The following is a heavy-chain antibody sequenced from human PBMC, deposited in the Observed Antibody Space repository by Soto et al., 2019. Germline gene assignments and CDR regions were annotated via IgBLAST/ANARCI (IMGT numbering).Heavy chain of an antibody. D-gene: IGHD3-9*01. J-gene: IGHJ1*01. CDR2: IISSSSYI. CDR1: GSTFSSDA. CDR3: ERDYDILTGYFGGPEYFQH. V-gene: IGHV3-21*01. Sequence: GGSLRLSCAASGSTFSSDAMSWVRQAPGKGLEWVSSIISSSSYIYYADSVKGRFTISRDIPKNSLYLQMNRLRAEDTAVYYCERDYDILTGYFGGPEYFQHWGQGTLVTVSS.